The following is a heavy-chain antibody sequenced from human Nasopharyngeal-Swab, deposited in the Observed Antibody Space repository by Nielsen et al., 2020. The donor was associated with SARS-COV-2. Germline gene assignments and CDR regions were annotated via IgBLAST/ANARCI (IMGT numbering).Heavy chain of an antibody. D-gene: IGHD3-10*01. CDR2: MNPYSGNT. Sequence: WVRQAPGPGLDWMGLMNPYSGNTGYAQKFQGRVTMSRNTSISTAYMELSILRSEDTAVYYCARGRLWFGELLISWFDPWGQGTLVTVSS. CDR3: ARGRLWFGELLISWFDP. V-gene: IGHV1-8*01. J-gene: IGHJ5*02.